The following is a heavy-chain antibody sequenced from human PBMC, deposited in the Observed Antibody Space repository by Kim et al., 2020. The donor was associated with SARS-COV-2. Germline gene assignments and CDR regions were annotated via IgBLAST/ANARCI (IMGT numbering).Heavy chain of an antibody. Sequence: ASVKVSCKASGYTFTSYAMNWVRQAPGQGLEWMGWINTNTGNPTYAQGFTGRFVFSLDTSVSTAYLQISSLKAEDTAVYYCAREVGIYVYWYFDLWGRGTLVTVSS. CDR2: INTNTGNP. J-gene: IGHJ2*01. CDR3: AREVGIYVYWYFDL. D-gene: IGHD2-21*01. CDR1: GYTFTSYA. V-gene: IGHV7-4-1*02.